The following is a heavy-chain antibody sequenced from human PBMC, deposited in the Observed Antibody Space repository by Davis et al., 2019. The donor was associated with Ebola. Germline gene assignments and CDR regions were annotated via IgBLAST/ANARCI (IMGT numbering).Heavy chain of an antibody. V-gene: IGHV4-38-2*02. CDR3: ARSPGIARYNWFDP. J-gene: IGHJ5*02. D-gene: IGHD6-13*01. Sequence: MPSETLSLTCTVSGYSISSGYYWGWIRQPPGKGLGWIGSIYHSGSTTYNPSLKSRVTISVDTSKNPFSLKLSSVTAADTAVYYCARSPGIARYNWFDPWGQGTLVTVSS. CDR2: IYHSGST. CDR1: GYSISSGYY.